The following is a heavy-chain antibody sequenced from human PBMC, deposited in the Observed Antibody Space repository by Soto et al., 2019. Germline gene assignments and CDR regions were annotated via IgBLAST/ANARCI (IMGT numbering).Heavy chain of an antibody. V-gene: IGHV3-74*01. J-gene: IGHJ4*02. CDR1: GFTFSTYW. D-gene: IGHD2-2*01. Sequence: EVQLVESGGGLVQPGGSLRLSCAATGFTFSTYWTHWVRQGPGKGLVWVSRISTDGSSTTYADSVKGRFTISRDNAKNMLYLQMNSLRAEDTAVYYGARATGSNHPFDYWGQGSLVTVSS. CDR3: ARATGSNHPFDY. CDR2: ISTDGSST.